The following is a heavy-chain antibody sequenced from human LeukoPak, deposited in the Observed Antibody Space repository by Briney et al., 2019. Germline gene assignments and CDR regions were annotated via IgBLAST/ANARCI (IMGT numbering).Heavy chain of an antibody. CDR1: GFTFSSYS. V-gene: IGHV3-66*04. D-gene: IGHD4-23*01. J-gene: IGHJ4*02. CDR2: IYSGGST. Sequence: GGSLRLSCAASGFTFSSYSMNWVRQAPGKGLEWVSVIYSGGSTYYADSVKGRFTISRDNSKNTLYLQMNSLRAEDTAVYYCARHTVVIAAFGTFDYWGQGTLVTVSS. CDR3: ARHTVVIAAFGTFDY.